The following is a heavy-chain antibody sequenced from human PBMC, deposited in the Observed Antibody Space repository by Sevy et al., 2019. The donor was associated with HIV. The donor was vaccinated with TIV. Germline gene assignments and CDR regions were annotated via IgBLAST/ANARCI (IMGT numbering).Heavy chain of an antibody. Sequence: SETLSLTCTVSGGSISSGSYYWGWIRQPPGKGLEWIGTMYYDGGAYYHPSLQSRVSMSVDTSKNQFSLNLSSVTAADTAVYFCARGEDSAMIDYWGQGTLVTVSS. CDR1: GGSISSGSYY. J-gene: IGHJ4*02. CDR2: MYYDGGA. CDR3: ARGEDSAMIDY. D-gene: IGHD5-18*01. V-gene: IGHV4-39*01.